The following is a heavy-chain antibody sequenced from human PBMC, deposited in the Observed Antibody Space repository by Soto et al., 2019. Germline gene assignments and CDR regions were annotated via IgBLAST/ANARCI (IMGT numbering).Heavy chain of an antibody. D-gene: IGHD7-27*01. Sequence: SQALSLTCAMSGDSVSTNIAAWNWIRQSPSRGLEWLGRTYYRSKWYNDYAVSVKSRITINPDTSKNQFSLQLNSVTPEDTAVYFCDSAIPLGTQPSSLGHATLFTV. CDR1: GDSVSTNIAA. V-gene: IGHV6-1*01. CDR2: TYYRSKWYN. J-gene: IGHJ5*01. CDR3: DSAIPLGTQPSS.